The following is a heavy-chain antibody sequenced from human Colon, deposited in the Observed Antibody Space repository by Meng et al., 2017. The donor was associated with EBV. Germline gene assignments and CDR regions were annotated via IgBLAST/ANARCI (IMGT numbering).Heavy chain of an antibody. CDR2: IHHSGSA. D-gene: IGHD2-21*01. CDR1: GGSMSSGNYY. J-gene: IGHJ4*02. CDR3: ASFDHIPRRNYFDY. Sequence: QAQLKESGPGLVEPSQTRSLTCPVSGGSMSSGNYYWSWIRQPPGKGLEWIGYIHHSGSAYYNPSLKSRVSISVDTSKNQFSLNLNSMTAADTAVYYCASFDHIPRRNYFDYWGQGTLVTVSS. V-gene: IGHV4-30-4*01.